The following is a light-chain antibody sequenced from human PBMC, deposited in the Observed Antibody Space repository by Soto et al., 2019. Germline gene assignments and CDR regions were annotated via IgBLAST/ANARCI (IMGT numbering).Light chain of an antibody. CDR2: ASS. CDR3: QQLNSYPLA. J-gene: IGKJ3*01. V-gene: IGKV1-9*01. Sequence: IRLTQSPSSLSASVGDRVTITCRASQGISSYLAWYQQKPGKAPKLLIYASSTLQSGVPSRFSGSGSGTDFTLTISSLQPEDFATYYFQQLNSYPLAFGHGAKVHIK. CDR1: QGISSY.